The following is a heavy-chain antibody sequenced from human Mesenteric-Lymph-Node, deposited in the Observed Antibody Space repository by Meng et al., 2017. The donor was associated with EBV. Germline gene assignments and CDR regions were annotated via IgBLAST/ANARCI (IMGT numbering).Heavy chain of an antibody. J-gene: IGHJ4*02. Sequence: QVQLVQSGDEVKKPWASVKVSCKASGYTFTRYAMHWVRQATGQRLEWMGWINAGNGNTNYSQKFQGRVTITRDTSASTAYMELSSLRSEDTAVYYCARDDSLYGSGSHDYWGQGPLVTVSS. D-gene: IGHD3-10*01. V-gene: IGHV1-3*01. CDR3: ARDDSLYGSGSHDY. CDR2: INAGNGNT. CDR1: GYTFTRYA.